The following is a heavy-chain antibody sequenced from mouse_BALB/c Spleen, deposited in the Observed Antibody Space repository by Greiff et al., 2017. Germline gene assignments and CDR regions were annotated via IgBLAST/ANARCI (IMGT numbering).Heavy chain of an antibody. Sequence: EVQLVESGGGLVQPGGSRKLSCAASGFTFSDYGMAWVRQAPGKGPEWVAFISNLAYSIYYADTVTGRFTISRENAKNTLYLEMSSLRSEDTAMYYYARERGNYPYYFDYWGQGTTLTVSS. CDR3: ARERGNYPYYFDY. CDR2: ISNLAYSI. CDR1: GFTFSDYG. D-gene: IGHD2-1*01. J-gene: IGHJ2*01. V-gene: IGHV5-15*02.